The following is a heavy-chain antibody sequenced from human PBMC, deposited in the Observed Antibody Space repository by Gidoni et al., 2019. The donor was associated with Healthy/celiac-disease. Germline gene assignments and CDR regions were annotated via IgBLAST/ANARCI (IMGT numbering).Heavy chain of an antibody. D-gene: IGHD2-15*01. J-gene: IGHJ4*02. CDR1: GFTFSSYA. CDR3: AKDLDVVVVAAQPFDY. Sequence: EVQLLESGGGLVQPGGSLRLSCAASGFTFSSYAMSWVRQAPGKGLEWVSAISGSGGSTYYADSVKGRFTISRDNSKNTLYLQMNSLRAEDTAVYYCAKDLDVVVVAAQPFDYWGQGTLVTVSS. V-gene: IGHV3-23*01. CDR2: ISGSGGST.